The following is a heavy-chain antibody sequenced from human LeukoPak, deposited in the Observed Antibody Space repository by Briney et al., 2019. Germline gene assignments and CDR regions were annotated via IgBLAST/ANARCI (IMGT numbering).Heavy chain of an antibody. V-gene: IGHV3-11*06. J-gene: IGHJ6*02. CDR1: GFTFSDYY. CDR2: ITNSGSYT. Sequence: GESLRLSCAASGFTFSDYYMTCIRQAPGKGLEWVSYITNSGSYTNYADSVKGRFTMSRDNAKNSLYLQMNSLRADDTAVYYCARGHYGLDVWGQGTTVTVSS. CDR3: ARGHYGLDV.